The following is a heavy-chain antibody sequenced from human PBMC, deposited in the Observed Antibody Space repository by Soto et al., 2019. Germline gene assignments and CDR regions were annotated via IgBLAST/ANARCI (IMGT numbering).Heavy chain of an antibody. Sequence: TSETLSLTCTVSGGSVSSGSYYWSWIRQPPGKGLEWIGYVYYSGSTNYNPSLKSRVTISVDTSKNQFSLKLSSVTAADTAVYYCARTGDSSGYYYYYYYGMDVWGQGTTVTVSS. V-gene: IGHV4-61*01. J-gene: IGHJ6*02. D-gene: IGHD3-22*01. CDR2: VYYSGST. CDR1: GGSVSSGSYY. CDR3: ARTGDSSGYYYYYYYGMDV.